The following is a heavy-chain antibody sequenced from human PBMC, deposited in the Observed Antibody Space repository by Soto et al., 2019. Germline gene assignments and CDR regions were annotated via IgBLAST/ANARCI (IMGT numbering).Heavy chain of an antibody. J-gene: IGHJ4*02. CDR1: GFTFSSYG. CDR2: ISYDGSNK. V-gene: IGHV3-30*18. D-gene: IGHD2-21*02. CDR3: ANEGGGDSFRLGY. Sequence: GGSLRLSCAASGFTFSSYGMHWVRQAPGKGLEWVAVISYDGSNKYYADSVKGRFTTSRDNSKNTLYLQMNSLRAEDTAVYYCANEGGGDSFRLGYWGQGTLVTVSS.